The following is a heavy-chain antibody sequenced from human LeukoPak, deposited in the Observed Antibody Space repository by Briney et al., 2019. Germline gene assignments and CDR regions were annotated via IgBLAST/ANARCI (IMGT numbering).Heavy chain of an antibody. CDR2: INHSGST. V-gene: IGHV4-34*01. Sequence: GSLRLSCAASGFTFSSYWMSWVRQPPGKGLEWIGEINHSGSTNYNPSLKSRVTISVDTSKNQFSLKLSSVTAADTAVYYCARVGTPDDYWGQGTLVTVSS. D-gene: IGHD1-26*01. CDR3: ARVGTPDDY. J-gene: IGHJ4*02. CDR1: GFTFSSYW.